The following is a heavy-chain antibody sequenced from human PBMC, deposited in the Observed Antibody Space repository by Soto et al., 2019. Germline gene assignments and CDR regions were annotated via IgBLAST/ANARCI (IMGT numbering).Heavy chain of an antibody. V-gene: IGHV3-48*01. J-gene: IGHJ6*03. CDR2: ISTTSGTI. CDR1: GFTFSTYS. Sequence: GVSLRLSCAASGFTFSTYSVNWVRQDEGKGLEWVSYISTTSGTIYYADSVKGRFTISRDNARNSLYLQMHSLRAEDTAVYYCARDGRYCTGTGCHNEYYYMDVWAKGTTVTVSS. D-gene: IGHD2-8*02. CDR3: ARDGRYCTGTGCHNEYYYMDV.